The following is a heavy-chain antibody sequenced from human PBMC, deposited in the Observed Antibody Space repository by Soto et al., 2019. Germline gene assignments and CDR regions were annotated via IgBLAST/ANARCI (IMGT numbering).Heavy chain of an antibody. CDR1: GGSISSSSYY. V-gene: IGHV4-39*01. CDR3: ARLIPLAAAEY. Sequence: SETLSLTCTVSGGSISSSSYYWGWIRQPPGKGLEWIGSIYYSGSTYYNPSLKSRVTISVDTSKNQFSLKLSSVTAADTAVYYCARLIPLAAAEYWGQGTLVTVSS. J-gene: IGHJ4*02. CDR2: IYYSGST. D-gene: IGHD6-13*01.